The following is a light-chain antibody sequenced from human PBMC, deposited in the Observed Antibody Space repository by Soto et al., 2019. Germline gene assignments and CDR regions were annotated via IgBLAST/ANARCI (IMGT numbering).Light chain of an antibody. Sequence: SALTQPASVSGSPGQSITISCTGTSSDVGGYNYVSWYQHHPGKAPKLMIYEVSNRPSGVSNRFSGSKSGNTASLTISGLQAEDEADYYCTSYTSSNTVVFGGGTKVTVL. V-gene: IGLV2-14*01. CDR3: TSYTSSNTVV. CDR1: SSDVGGYNY. J-gene: IGLJ2*01. CDR2: EVS.